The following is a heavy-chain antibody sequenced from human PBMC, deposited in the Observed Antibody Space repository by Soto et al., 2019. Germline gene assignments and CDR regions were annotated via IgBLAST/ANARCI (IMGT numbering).Heavy chain of an antibody. V-gene: IGHV3-7*01. CDR2: FKEDGSEL. CDR1: GLNVMSYW. D-gene: IGHD2-21*01. Sequence: GGSLRLSCAVSGLNVMSYWTSWVCQAPGKGQEWLASFKEDGSELYYLQSVRVRFCSSRDSAGNALHGTTNYLSAEDRGVDCCATHIGFDHVNWGQGTRVTVAS. J-gene: IGHJ4*02. CDR3: ATHIGFDHVN.